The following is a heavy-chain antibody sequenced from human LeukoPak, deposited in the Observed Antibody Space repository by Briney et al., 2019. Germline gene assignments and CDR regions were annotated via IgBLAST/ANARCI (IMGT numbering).Heavy chain of an antibody. D-gene: IGHD3-3*01. J-gene: IGHJ4*02. V-gene: IGHV3-21*01. CDR2: LNTDGAWI. CDR3: AREKVTIFGVVMGFFDY. CDR1: GFTFRSYV. Sequence: PGGSLRLSFAASGFTFRSYVMSWVRLAPGKGLEWVSGLNTDGAWIYYADSVKGRFTISRDNAKNSLYLQMNSLRDEDTAVYYCAREKVTIFGVVMGFFDYWGQGTLVTVSS.